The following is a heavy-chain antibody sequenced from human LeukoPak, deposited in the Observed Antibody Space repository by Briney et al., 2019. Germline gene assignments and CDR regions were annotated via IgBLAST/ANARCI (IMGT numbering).Heavy chain of an antibody. J-gene: IGHJ4*02. Sequence: PSETLSLTCTVSGGSISGYYWSWIRQPPGKGLEWIGEINHSGSTNYNPSLKSRVTISVDTSKNQFSLKLSSVTAADTAVYYCARGDSSGDPFDYWGQGTLVTVSS. V-gene: IGHV4-34*01. D-gene: IGHD3-22*01. CDR3: ARGDSSGDPFDY. CDR1: GGSISGYY. CDR2: INHSGST.